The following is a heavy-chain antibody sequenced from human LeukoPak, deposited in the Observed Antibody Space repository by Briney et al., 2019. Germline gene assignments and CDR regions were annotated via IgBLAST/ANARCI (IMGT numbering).Heavy chain of an antibody. Sequence: ASVKVSCKASGYTFTGYYMHWVRQAPGQGLEWMGWINPNSGGTNYAQKFQGRVTMTRDTSISTAYMGLSRLRSDDTAVYYCARDRYYYGSSEGGGFDYWGQGTLVTVSS. J-gene: IGHJ4*02. CDR3: ARDRYYYGSSEGGGFDY. CDR1: GYTFTGYY. D-gene: IGHD3-22*01. V-gene: IGHV1-2*02. CDR2: INPNSGGT.